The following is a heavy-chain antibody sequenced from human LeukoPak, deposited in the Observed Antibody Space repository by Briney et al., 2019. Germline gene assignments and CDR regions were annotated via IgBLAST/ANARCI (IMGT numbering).Heavy chain of an antibody. Sequence: GGSLRLSCAASGFTVSSNYMSWVRQAPGKGLEWVSVIYSGGSTYYADSVKGRFTISRDNSKNTLYLQMNSLRAEDTAVYYCARERASSTSDYVDYWGQGTLVTVSS. CDR2: IYSGGST. CDR3: ARERASSTSDYVDY. J-gene: IGHJ4*02. V-gene: IGHV3-66*01. D-gene: IGHD2-2*01. CDR1: GFTVSSNY.